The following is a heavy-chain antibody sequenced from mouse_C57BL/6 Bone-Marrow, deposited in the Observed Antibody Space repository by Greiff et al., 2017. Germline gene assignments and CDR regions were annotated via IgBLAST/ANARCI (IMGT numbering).Heavy chain of an antibody. Sequence: DVKVVEPGGDLVKPGGSLKLSCAASGFTFSSYGMSWVRQTPDKRLEWVATISSGGSYTYYPDSVKGRFTISRDNAKNTLYLQMSSLKSEDTAMYYCARRDYYSNFYAMDYWGQGTSVTVSS. J-gene: IGHJ4*01. CDR1: GFTFSSYG. CDR2: ISSGGSYT. CDR3: ARRDYYSNFYAMDY. V-gene: IGHV5-6*02. D-gene: IGHD2-5*01.